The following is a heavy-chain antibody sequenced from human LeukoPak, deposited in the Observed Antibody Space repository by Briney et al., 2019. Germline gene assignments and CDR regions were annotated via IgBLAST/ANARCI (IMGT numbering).Heavy chain of an antibody. CDR3: ARAQALLWFGELLGSTYFDY. D-gene: IGHD3-10*01. V-gene: IGHV4-39*07. CDR1: GGSISSSSYY. CDR2: IYYSGST. J-gene: IGHJ4*02. Sequence: SETLSLTCSVSGGSISSSSYYWGWIRQPPGKGLEWIGSIYYSGSTYYNPSLKSRVTISVDTSKNQFSLKLSSVTAADTAVYYCARAQALLWFGELLGSTYFDYWGQGTLVTVSS.